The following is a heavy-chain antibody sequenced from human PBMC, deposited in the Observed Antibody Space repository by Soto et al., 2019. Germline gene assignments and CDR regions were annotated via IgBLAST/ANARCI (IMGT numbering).Heavy chain of an antibody. V-gene: IGHV4-59*08. Sequence: SETLCLTCTVSGGSISTYYWTWIRQPPGKGLEWIGYVYYSGSTYYNPSLKSRVTISVDTSKNQFSLKLNSVTAADTAVYYCASRHSSPYFDYWGQGTLVTVSS. CDR2: VYYSGST. CDR3: ASRHSSPYFDY. CDR1: GGSISTYY. J-gene: IGHJ4*02. D-gene: IGHD6-13*01.